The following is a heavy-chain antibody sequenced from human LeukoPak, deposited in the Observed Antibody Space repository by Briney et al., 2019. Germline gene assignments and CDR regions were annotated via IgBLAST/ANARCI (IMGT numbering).Heavy chain of an antibody. V-gene: IGHV4-39*07. D-gene: IGHD6-6*01. CDR1: GGSISNGNYY. Sequence: PSETLSLTCTVSGGSISNGNYYWSWIRQHPGKGLEWIGEINHSGSTNYNPSLKSRVTISVDTSKNQFSLKLSSVTAADTAVYYCALESYSSSSGRVDYWGQGTLVTVSS. CDR3: ALESYSSSSGRVDY. J-gene: IGHJ4*02. CDR2: INHSGST.